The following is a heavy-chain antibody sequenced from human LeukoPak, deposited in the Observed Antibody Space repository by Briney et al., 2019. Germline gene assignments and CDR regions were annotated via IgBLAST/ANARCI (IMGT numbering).Heavy chain of an antibody. V-gene: IGHV3-9*01. CDR1: GLTFVDHA. J-gene: IGHJ4*02. CDR3: AKGGEDIVAPSPLDY. CDR2: ISWNSGSI. D-gene: IGHD5-12*01. Sequence: HPGGSLRLSCVASGLTFVDHAFHWVRQAPGKGLEWVSGISWNSGSIGYADSVKGRFTISRDNAKNSLYLQMDSLRAEDTALYYCAKGGEDIVAPSPLDYWGQGTLVTVSS.